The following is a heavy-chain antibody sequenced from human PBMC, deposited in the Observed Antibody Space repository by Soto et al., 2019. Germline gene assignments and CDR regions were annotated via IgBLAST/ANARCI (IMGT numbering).Heavy chain of an antibody. CDR1: GYTFTSYG. D-gene: IGHD6-13*01. J-gene: IGHJ4*02. V-gene: IGHV1-18*01. CDR2: ISAYKGNT. Sequence: QVQLVQSGAEVKKPGASVKVSCQASGYTFTSYGISWVRQAPGQGLERMGWISAYKGNTNYAQKLQGRVTMTTDTSTSTDYMEQRRLRSDDTAVYYCARDLWGSAAGPTEFDYWGQGTLVTVSS. CDR3: ARDLWGSAAGPTEFDY.